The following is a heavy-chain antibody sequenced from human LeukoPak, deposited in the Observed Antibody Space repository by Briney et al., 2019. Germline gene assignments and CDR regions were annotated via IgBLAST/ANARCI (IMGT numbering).Heavy chain of an antibody. CDR2: ISYDGSNK. D-gene: IGHD2-2*01. Sequence: SGGSLRLSCAASGFTFSSYAMHWVRQAPGKWLEWVAVISYDGSNKYYADSVKGRFTISRDNSKNTLYLQMNSLRAEDTAVYYCARDNGGYCSSTSCADDAFDIWGQGTMVTVSS. J-gene: IGHJ3*02. CDR3: ARDNGGYCSSTSCADDAFDI. V-gene: IGHV3-30*04. CDR1: GFTFSSYA.